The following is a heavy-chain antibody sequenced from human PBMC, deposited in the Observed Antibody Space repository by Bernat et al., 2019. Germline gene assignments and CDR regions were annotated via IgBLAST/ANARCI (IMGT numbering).Heavy chain of an antibody. CDR1: GGTFSSYA. Sequence: QVQLVQSGAEVKKPGSSVKVSCKASGGTFSSYAISWVRQAPGQGLEWMGRIIPILGIANYAQKFHGSATITADKSTGTAYMELSSLRSEDTGVYYCARSERAPYCGGDCLDAFDIWGQGTMVTVSS. CDR3: ARSERAPYCGGDCLDAFDI. D-gene: IGHD2-21*02. V-gene: IGHV1-69*04. J-gene: IGHJ3*02. CDR2: IIPILGIA.